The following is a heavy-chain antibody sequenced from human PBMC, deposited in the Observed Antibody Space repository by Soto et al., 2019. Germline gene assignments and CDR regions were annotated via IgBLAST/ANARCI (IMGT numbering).Heavy chain of an antibody. CDR1: GGAFNGYY. CDR2: INHSGTV. Sequence: QVHLQQWGAGLLKPSETLSLTCAVNGGAFNGYYWTWIRQSPGKGLQWIGDINHSGTVDYNPSLKSRVTFSIDTSKKQFSLTLTSVTAADTAVYYCARAGAALVRGSIGGFDYWGQGTLVTVSS. CDR3: ARAGAALVRGSIGGFDY. J-gene: IGHJ4*02. V-gene: IGHV4-34*01. D-gene: IGHD3-10*01.